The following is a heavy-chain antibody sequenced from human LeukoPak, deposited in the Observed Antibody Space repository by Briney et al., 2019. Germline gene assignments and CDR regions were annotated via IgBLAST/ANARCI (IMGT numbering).Heavy chain of an antibody. J-gene: IGHJ4*02. CDR2: IYSSGTT. CDR1: GGSISSYH. CDR3: ARDRGFSYGWGIFFFDF. V-gene: IGHV4-4*07. Sequence: SETLSLTCSVSGGSISSYHWTWIRQPAGKGPEWLGRIYSSGTTNYSPSLQTRVTMSVDTSRNQSSLRLKSVTAADTAVYYCARDRGFSYGWGIFFFDFWGQGVLVTVSS. D-gene: IGHD3-10*01.